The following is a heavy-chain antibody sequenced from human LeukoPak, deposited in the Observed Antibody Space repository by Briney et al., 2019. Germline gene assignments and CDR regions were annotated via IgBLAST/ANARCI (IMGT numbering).Heavy chain of an antibody. V-gene: IGHV3-9*01. D-gene: IGHD4-17*01. CDR1: GFTFDDYA. CDR3: ARVGTTVTSVDY. J-gene: IGHJ4*02. CDR2: ISWNSGTI. Sequence: GRSLRLSCAASGFTFDDYAMHWVRQAPGKGLEWVSGISWNSGTIVYADSVKGRFTISRDNAKTSLYLQMNSLRAEDTAVYYCARVGTTVTSVDYWGQGTLVTVSS.